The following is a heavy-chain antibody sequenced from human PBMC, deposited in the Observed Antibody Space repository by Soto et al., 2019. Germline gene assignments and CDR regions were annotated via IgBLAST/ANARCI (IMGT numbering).Heavy chain of an antibody. CDR3: ARDDEGGSDCDLGY. Sequence: QVQLVESGGGVVQPGRSLRLSCAVSGFTFSSHAMHWVRQAPGKGLEWVALISSDGNNKYYADSVKGRFTTSRDNSKNTMYRQMNNLRVEDPAVYYCARDDEGGSDCDLGYWGQGALVTVSS. J-gene: IGHJ4*02. CDR1: GFTFSSHA. CDR2: ISSDGNNK. V-gene: IGHV3-30-3*01. D-gene: IGHD1-26*01.